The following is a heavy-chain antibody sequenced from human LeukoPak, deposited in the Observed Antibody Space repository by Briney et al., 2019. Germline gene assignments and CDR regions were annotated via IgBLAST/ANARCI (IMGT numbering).Heavy chain of an antibody. Sequence: SETLSLTCTVSGVSMGSSSYDWGWIRHPPGRGLEWIGSIYYSGSTYYNPSLKSRVTISVDTSKNQFSLKLSSVTAADTAVYYCARRGSYGDHFDYWGQETLVTVSS. V-gene: IGHV4-39*07. J-gene: IGHJ4*02. D-gene: IGHD4-17*01. CDR1: GVSMGSSSYD. CDR2: IYYSGST. CDR3: ARRGSYGDHFDY.